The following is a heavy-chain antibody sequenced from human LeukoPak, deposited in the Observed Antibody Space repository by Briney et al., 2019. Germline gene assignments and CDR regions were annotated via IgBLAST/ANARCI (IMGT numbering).Heavy chain of an antibody. V-gene: IGHV3-74*01. J-gene: IGHJ4*02. CDR3: ARGLNWNQIDY. CDR2: INTDGSTT. Sequence: PGGPLRLSCAASGFIFNTHWMGWVRQGPGKGLVWVSRINTDGSTTNYADSVKGRFTISRDNARNTLYLQMNSLRAEDTAVYYCARGLNWNQIDYWGQGSLVSVSS. D-gene: IGHD1-20*01. CDR1: GFIFNTHW.